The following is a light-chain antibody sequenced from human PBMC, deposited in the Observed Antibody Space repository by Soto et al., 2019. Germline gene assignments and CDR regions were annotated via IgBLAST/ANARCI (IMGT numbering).Light chain of an antibody. V-gene: IGKV1-5*03. CDR2: KTS. J-gene: IGKJ1*01. CDR3: QQYNTYPWT. CDR1: HYVSSS. Sequence: DIQMTQSPSTLSASVGDRVTITCRASHYVSSSLAWYQQKPGKAPKLLIYKTSILESGVPSRFSGSASGPEFTLRISSLQPDDFATYWCQQYNTYPWTFGQGTKVDFK.